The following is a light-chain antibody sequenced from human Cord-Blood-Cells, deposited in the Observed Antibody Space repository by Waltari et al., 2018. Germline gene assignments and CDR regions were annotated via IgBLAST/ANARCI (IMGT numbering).Light chain of an antibody. V-gene: IGKV1-39*01. J-gene: IGKJ5*01. Sequence: DIQMTQSPSSLSASVGDRVTITCRASQSISSYLNWYQQKPGKAPKLLIYAASSLQSGVPSRFSGSGSGTDFTLTISSLQPEECATYYCQQSYSTPTCGQGTRLEIK. CDR3: QQSYSTPT. CDR2: AAS. CDR1: QSISSY.